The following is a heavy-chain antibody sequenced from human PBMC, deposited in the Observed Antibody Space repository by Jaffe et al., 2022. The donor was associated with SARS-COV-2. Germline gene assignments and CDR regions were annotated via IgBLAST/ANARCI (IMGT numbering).Heavy chain of an antibody. Sequence: EVQLVESGGGLVQPGGSLRLSCAASGFTFSNYWMSWVRHTPGKGLEWVANIKEDGSDKYHVDSVKGRFTISRDNANNLLYLQMNSLRAEDTAVYYCARDLLLRGATWGNFFDPWGRGTLVTVSS. CDR3: ARDLLLRGATWGNFFDP. J-gene: IGHJ5*02. CDR1: GFTFSNYW. D-gene: IGHD3-16*01. CDR2: IKEDGSDK. V-gene: IGHV3-7*01.